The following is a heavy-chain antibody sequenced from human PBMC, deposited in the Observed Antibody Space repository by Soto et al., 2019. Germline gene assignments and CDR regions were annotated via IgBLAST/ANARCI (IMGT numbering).Heavy chain of an antibody. V-gene: IGHV4-4*07. J-gene: IGHJ6*02. CDR1: DDFISSYY. CDR3: ARADYEILTGSYAMDV. D-gene: IGHD3-9*01. CDR2: VSTNGAT. Sequence: SETLSLTCTVSDDFISSYYWNWIRQPAGKGLEWIGRVSTNGATNYNPSLESRVTMSVDTSKNQFSLKLTSVTAADTAVYFCARADYEILTGSYAMDVWGQGTTVTSP.